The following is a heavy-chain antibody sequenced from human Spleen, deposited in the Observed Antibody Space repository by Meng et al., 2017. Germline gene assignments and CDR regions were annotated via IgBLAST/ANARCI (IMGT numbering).Heavy chain of an antibody. Sequence: VPLVQSVSDLEKSGASVKVSCKSSGYTFTSYAMSWVRQAPGQGLEWMGWITTNTGNPTYAQGFTGRFVFSLDTSVSTAYLQISSLKAEDTAVYYCAGGGGRNPVDYWCQGTLVTVSS. CDR2: ITTNTGNP. V-gene: IGHV7-4-1*02. J-gene: IGHJ4*02. CDR3: AGGGGRNPVDY. CDR1: GYTFTSYA. D-gene: IGHD3-10*01.